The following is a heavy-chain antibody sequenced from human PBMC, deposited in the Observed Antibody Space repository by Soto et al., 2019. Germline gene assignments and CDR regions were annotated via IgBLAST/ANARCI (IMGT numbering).Heavy chain of an antibody. D-gene: IGHD3-10*01. Sequence: QVQLVQSGAEVKKPGASVRVSCKASGYSFSSHYMHWVKQAPGQGLEWLGIINPTGGSTTYAQKFQGRVTMTTDTSTSTAYMELRSLRSDDTAVYYCARHIYMVRGVIIDYWGQGTLVTVSS. J-gene: IGHJ4*02. V-gene: IGHV1-46*01. CDR1: GYSFSSHY. CDR2: INPTGGST. CDR3: ARHIYMVRGVIIDY.